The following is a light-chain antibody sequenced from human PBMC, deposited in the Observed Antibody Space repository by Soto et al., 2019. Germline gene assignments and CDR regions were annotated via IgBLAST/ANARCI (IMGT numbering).Light chain of an antibody. CDR2: SNN. CDR1: RSSIGSNT. Sequence: QSVLTQPPSASGTPGQRVTIYCSGSRSSIGSNTVNWYQHLPGSAPKLLIYSNNHRPSGVPDRFSASKAGASASLAISGLQSEDEGDYYCAAWDASLDGFYVFGSGTKLTVL. CDR3: AAWDASLDGFYV. V-gene: IGLV1-44*01. J-gene: IGLJ1*01.